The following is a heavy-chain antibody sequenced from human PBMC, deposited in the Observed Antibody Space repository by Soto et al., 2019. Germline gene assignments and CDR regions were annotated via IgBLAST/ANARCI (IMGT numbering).Heavy chain of an antibody. CDR1: GYTFTGQY. V-gene: IGHV1-2*02. CDR2: INPDSGDT. J-gene: IGHJ6*02. CDR3: ARDRGNMVAIFHHYYGMDV. D-gene: IGHD3-3*02. Sequence: GASVKVSCKASGYTFTGQYMHWVRQAPGQGLEWMGWINPDSGDTKYAQKFQGRVTMTRDTSISTVYMELGRLKSDDTAVYYCARDRGNMVAIFHHYYGMDVWGQGTTVTVSS.